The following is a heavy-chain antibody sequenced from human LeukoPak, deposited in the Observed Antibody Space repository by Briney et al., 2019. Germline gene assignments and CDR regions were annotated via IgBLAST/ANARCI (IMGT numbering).Heavy chain of an antibody. CDR3: AKGGAFDI. CDR1: GFTFDDYA. V-gene: IGHV3-9*01. CDR2: ISWNSGSI. Sequence: PGRSLRLSCAASGFTFDDYAMHWVRQAPGKGLEWVSGISWNSGSIGYADSVKGRFTISRDNAKNSLYLQMNSLRAEDTALYYCAKGGAFDIWGQGTMVTVSS. J-gene: IGHJ3*02.